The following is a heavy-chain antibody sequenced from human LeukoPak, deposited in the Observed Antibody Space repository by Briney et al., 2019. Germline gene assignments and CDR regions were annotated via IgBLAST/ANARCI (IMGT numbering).Heavy chain of an antibody. V-gene: IGHV3-53*01. CDR3: AKDHAEVANTWIQLWLPYFDY. CDR1: GFTVSSNY. CDR2: IYSGGSI. Sequence: GGSLRLSCAASGFTVSSNYMSWVRQAPGKGLEWVSVIYSGGSIYYADSVKGRFTISRDNSKNTLYLQMNSLRAEDTAVYYCAKDHAEVANTWIQLWLPYFDYWGQGTLVTVSS. J-gene: IGHJ4*02. D-gene: IGHD5-18*01.